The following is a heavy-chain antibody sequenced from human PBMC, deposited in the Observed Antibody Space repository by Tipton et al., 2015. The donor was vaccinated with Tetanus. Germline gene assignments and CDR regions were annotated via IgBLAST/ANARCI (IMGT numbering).Heavy chain of an antibody. CDR1: GFTFSDYY. D-gene: IGHD2-8*01. CDR2: ISSSGSTI. J-gene: IGHJ6*02. V-gene: IGHV3-11*01. CDR3: AKEDIVLMVYAPIGMGV. Sequence: PRLSCAASGFTFSDYYMSWIRQAPGKGLEWVSYISSSGSTIYYADSVKGRFTISRDNSKNTLYLQMNSLRAEDTAVYYCAKEDIVLMVYAPIGMGVWGQGTTVTVSS.